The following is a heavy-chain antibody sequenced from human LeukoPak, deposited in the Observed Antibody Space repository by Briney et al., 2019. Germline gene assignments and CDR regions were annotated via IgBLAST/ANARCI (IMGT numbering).Heavy chain of an antibody. CDR1: GFTFSSYG. Sequence: GGSLRLSCAASGFTFSSYGMSWVRQAPGKGLEWVGNINKDGSEDYYVDSVKGRFTISRDNAKNSLYLQMNSLRAEDTAMYYCARPYYYSSGSYLFWGQGTLVTVSS. V-gene: IGHV3-7*01. J-gene: IGHJ4*02. D-gene: IGHD3-10*01. CDR3: ARPYYYSSGSYLF. CDR2: INKDGSED.